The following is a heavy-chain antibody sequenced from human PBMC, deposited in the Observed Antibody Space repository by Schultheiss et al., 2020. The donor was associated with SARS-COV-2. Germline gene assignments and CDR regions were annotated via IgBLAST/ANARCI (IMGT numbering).Heavy chain of an antibody. CDR3: ARDVYYYDSSGITQGYYYYYGMDV. CDR1: GFTVSSNY. D-gene: IGHD3-22*01. J-gene: IGHJ6*02. Sequence: GGSLRLSCAASGFTVSSNYMSWVRQAPGKGLEWVSVIYSGGSTYYADSVKGRFTISRDNSKNTLYLQMNSLRAEDTAVYYCARDVYYYDSSGITQGYYYYYGMDVWGQGTTVTVSS. CDR2: IYSGGST. V-gene: IGHV3-66*01.